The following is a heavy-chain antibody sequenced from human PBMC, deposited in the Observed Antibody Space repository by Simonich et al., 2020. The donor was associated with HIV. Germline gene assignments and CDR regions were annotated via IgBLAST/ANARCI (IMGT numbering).Heavy chain of an antibody. V-gene: IGHV4-39*01. J-gene: IGHJ3*02. D-gene: IGHD5-12*01. Sequence: QLQLQESGPGLVTPSETLSLTCTVSGGSISSSSYYWGWIRQPPGKGLEWIGDIDDSGSPVYSPSLKSRVTISLDTSKNHFSLKLSSVTAADTAVYYCARHSGYADAFDIWGQGTMITVSS. CDR1: GGSISSSSYY. CDR2: IDDSGSP. CDR3: ARHSGYADAFDI.